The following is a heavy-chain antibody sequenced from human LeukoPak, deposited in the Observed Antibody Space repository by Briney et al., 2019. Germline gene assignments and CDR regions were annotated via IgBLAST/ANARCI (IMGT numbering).Heavy chain of an antibody. Sequence: GGSLRLSCAASGFTFSTYSMNWVRQAPGKGLEWVSTITSSSAYIYYADSVKGRFTISRDNAKSSLYLQMNSLRAEDTAVYYCARDLFGSGSFYGFWGQGTLVTVSS. V-gene: IGHV3-21*06. J-gene: IGHJ4*02. CDR3: ARDLFGSGSFYGF. CDR1: GFTFSTYS. D-gene: IGHD3-10*01. CDR2: ITSSSAYI.